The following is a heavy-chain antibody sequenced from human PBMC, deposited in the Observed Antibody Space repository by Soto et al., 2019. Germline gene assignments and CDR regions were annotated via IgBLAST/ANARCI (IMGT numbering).Heavy chain of an antibody. CDR2: IWYDGSNK. D-gene: IGHD3-3*01. Sequence: PGGSLRLYCAASGFTFSSYGMHWVRQAPGKGLEWVAVIWYDGSNKYYVDSVEGRFTISRDNAKNSLYLQMNSLRAEDTAVYYCARDTYYDFWSGYYTGGSAFDIWGQGTMVTVSS. CDR3: ARDTYYDFWSGYYTGGSAFDI. CDR1: GFTFSSYG. V-gene: IGHV3-33*01. J-gene: IGHJ3*02.